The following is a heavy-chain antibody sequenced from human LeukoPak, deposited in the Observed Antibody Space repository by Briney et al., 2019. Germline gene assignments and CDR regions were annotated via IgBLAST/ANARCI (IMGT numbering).Heavy chain of an antibody. CDR2: IKQDGSQK. J-gene: IGHJ4*02. CDR1: GFTFSSYW. D-gene: IGHD1-26*01. CDR3: ARVPGEMGATLAYLDY. V-gene: IGHV3-7*01. Sequence: GGSLRLSCAASGFTFSSYWMHWVRQAPGKGLEWVANIKQDGSQKYYVDSVKGRFTISRDNAKNSLFLQMNSLRAEDTSVYYCARVPGEMGATLAYLDYWGQGTLVFVSS.